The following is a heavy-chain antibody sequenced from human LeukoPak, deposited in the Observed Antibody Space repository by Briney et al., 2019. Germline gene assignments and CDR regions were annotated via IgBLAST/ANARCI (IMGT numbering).Heavy chain of an antibody. CDR2: IRYDGSNK. CDR1: GFTFSSYG. V-gene: IGHV3-30*02. Sequence: GGSLRLSCAASGFTFSSYGMHWVRQAPGKGLEWVAFIRYDGSNKYYADSVKGRFTISRDNSKNTLYLQMNSLRAEDTAVYYCAKGATVTSPLFDYWGQGTLVTVSS. J-gene: IGHJ4*02. CDR3: AKGATVTSPLFDY. D-gene: IGHD4-17*01.